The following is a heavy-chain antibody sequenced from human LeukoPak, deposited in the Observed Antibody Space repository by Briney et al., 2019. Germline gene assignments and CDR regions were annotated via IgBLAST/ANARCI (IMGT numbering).Heavy chain of an antibody. CDR3: ARVAGYHYYYYYMDV. Sequence: SVKVSCKASGGTFSSYAISWVRQAPGQGLEWMGGIIPIFGTANYAQMFQGRVTITTDESTSTAYMELSSLRSEDTAVYYCARVAGYHYYYYYMDVWGKGTTVTVSS. CDR1: GGTFSSYA. CDR2: IIPIFGTA. D-gene: IGHD5-18*01. V-gene: IGHV1-69*05. J-gene: IGHJ6*03.